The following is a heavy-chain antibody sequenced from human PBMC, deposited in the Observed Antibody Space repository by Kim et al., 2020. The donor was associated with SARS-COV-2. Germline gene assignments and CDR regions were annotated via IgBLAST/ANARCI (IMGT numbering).Heavy chain of an antibody. CDR3: AKARLPTKLYNWFDP. D-gene: IGHD1-1*01. Sequence: GGSLRLSCAASGFTFSSYGMHWVRQAPGKGLEWVAVISYDGSNKYYADSVKGRFTISRDNSKNTLYLQMNSLRAEDTAVYYSAKARLPTKLYNWFDPWGQGTLVTVSS. CDR1: GFTFSSYG. J-gene: IGHJ5*02. CDR2: ISYDGSNK. V-gene: IGHV3-30*18.